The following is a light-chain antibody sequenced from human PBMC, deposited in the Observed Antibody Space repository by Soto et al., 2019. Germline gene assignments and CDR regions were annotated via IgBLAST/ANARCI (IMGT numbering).Light chain of an antibody. CDR3: QAYYSILNGYYV. J-gene: IGLJ1*01. CDR1: SSNIGAGYE. V-gene: IGLV1-40*01. Sequence: QSVLTQPPSVSGVTGQRVTISCTGSSSNIGAGYEVHWYQQLPGTAPKLLIFGNSNRPSGVPDRFSGSKSGTSASLAITGLRADDEADYYCQAYYSILNGYYVFGTGIKLTVL. CDR2: GNS.